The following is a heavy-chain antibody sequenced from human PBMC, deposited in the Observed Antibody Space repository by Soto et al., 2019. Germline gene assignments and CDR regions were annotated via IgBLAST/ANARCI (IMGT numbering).Heavy chain of an antibody. CDR3: GKALIGATRHTDVDS. V-gene: IGHV4-39*01. Sequence: QVQLQESGPGLLKPLETLSLTCTVSGVSLNSGHYYWVWIRQSPGKGLAWIASIYYDDSTYYNPSLKSRVTISTDKPKNQFSLTLKSVTAADTAVYYCGKALIGATRHTDVDSWGQGALVTVSS. J-gene: IGHJ4*02. CDR2: IYYDDST. CDR1: GVSLNSGHYY. D-gene: IGHD2-15*01.